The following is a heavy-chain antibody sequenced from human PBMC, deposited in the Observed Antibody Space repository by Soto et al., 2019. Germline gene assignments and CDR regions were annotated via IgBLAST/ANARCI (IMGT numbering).Heavy chain of an antibody. CDR2: ISASCGIT. J-gene: IGHJ4*02. D-gene: IGHD6-13*01. V-gene: IGHV3-23*01. CDR3: SVRAAAGTDDWDY. Sequence: GGSLSLSCAAYGFTFRRYAMSWVRQAPGKGLKFVSTISASCGITYNADSAKGRFTITRDYSKNTRYLQMNSLRADDTAVYYCSVRAAAGTDDWDYWGQGTLVTVSS. CDR1: GFTFRRYA.